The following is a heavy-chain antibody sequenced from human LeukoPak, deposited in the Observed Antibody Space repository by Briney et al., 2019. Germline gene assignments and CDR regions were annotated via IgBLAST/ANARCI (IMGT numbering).Heavy chain of an antibody. Sequence: PGRSLRLSCAASGFTFSSYGMHWVRQAPGKGLEWVAVIWYDGSNKYYADSVKGRFTISRDNSKNTLYLQMNSLRAEDTAVYYCARGHDGVVGWFAPWGRGTLVTVSS. J-gene: IGHJ5*02. V-gene: IGHV3-33*01. CDR2: IWYDGSNK. D-gene: IGHD2-15*01. CDR1: GFTFSSYG. CDR3: ARGHDGVVGWFAP.